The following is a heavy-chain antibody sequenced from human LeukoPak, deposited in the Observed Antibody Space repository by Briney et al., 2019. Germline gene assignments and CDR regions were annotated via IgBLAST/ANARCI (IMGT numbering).Heavy chain of an antibody. CDR2: ISSSGANT. D-gene: IGHD5-12*01. J-gene: IGHJ3*01. Sequence: QAGGSLRLSCAASGFTFRDAAMTWVRQAPGKGLEWLSLISSSGANTYYADSVKGRFTISRDNSRNTLSLHMNSLRVEDTAIHYCVRDIELSTWGLGTLVTVSS. CDR3: VRDIELST. V-gene: IGHV3-23*01. CDR1: GFTFRDAA.